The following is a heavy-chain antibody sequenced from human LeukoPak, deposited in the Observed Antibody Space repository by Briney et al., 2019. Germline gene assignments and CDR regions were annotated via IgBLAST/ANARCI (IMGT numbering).Heavy chain of an antibody. V-gene: IGHV3-72*01. CDR2: SATTKPNSCTT. D-gene: IGHD1-1*01. CDR1: GFSITDHH. Sequence: RGSLRLSCAGAGFSITDHHMDWVRQAPGKGLEWIGRSATTKPNSCTTQYAASVRGRFTISRDDSQNSLYLHLNSLKTEDTAVYYCVRVVTTGSGWYYFDNWGLGTLVTVSS. J-gene: IGHJ4*02. CDR3: VRVVTTGSGWYYFDN.